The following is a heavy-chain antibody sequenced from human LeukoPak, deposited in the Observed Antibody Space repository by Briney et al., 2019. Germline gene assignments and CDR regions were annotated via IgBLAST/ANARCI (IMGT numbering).Heavy chain of an antibody. Sequence: SETLSLTCAVYGASFSDDYWSWIRQPPGEGLQWIGEINPSGGTNYNPSLKSRVTISVDTSKNQFSLKVTSVTAADAAVYYCASGASLDYWGQRILVTVSS. D-gene: IGHD3-16*01. CDR2: INPSGGT. CDR3: ASGASLDY. CDR1: GASFSDDY. J-gene: IGHJ4*02. V-gene: IGHV4-34*01.